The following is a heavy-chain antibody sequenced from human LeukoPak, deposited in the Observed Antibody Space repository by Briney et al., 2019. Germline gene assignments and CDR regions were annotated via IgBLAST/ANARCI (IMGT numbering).Heavy chain of an antibody. CDR1: GYTFTSYY. J-gene: IGHJ3*02. Sequence: GASVKVSCKASGYTFTSYYMHWVRQAPGQGLEWMGIINPSGGSTSYAQKFQGRVTMTRDTSTSTVYMELSSLRSEDTAVYYCAREGRSMIVSPDAFHIWGQGTMVTVSS. V-gene: IGHV1-46*01. CDR2: INPSGGST. CDR3: AREGRSMIVSPDAFHI. D-gene: IGHD3-22*01.